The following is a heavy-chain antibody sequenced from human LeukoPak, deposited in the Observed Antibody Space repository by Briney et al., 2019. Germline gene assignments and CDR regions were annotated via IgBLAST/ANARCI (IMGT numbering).Heavy chain of an antibody. CDR3: ARNLYYYDSSGYYYLFDY. D-gene: IGHD3-22*01. J-gene: IGHJ4*02. V-gene: IGHV3-7*01. CDR2: IKQDGSEK. CDR1: GFTFSSYG. Sequence: GSLRLSCAASGFTFSSYGIHWVRQAPGKGLEWVANIKQDGSEKYYVDSVKGRFTISRDNAKNSLYLQMNSLRAEDTAVYYCARNLYYYDSSGYYYLFDYWGQGTLVTVSS.